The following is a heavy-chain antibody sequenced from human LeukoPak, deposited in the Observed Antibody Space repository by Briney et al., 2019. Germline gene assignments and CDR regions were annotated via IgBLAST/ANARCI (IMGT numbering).Heavy chain of an antibody. CDR2: IRKKRNSYTT. J-gene: IGHJ3*01. CDR3: ARVSAITGATDALDF. D-gene: IGHD1-20*01. CDR1: GFTFSDHF. Sequence: VGSLRLSCAASGFTFSDHFMDWVRQAPGRGLEWVGRIRKKRNSYTTEYAASVKGRFTFSRDDSKNSLYLQMNSLETEDTAVYYCARVSAITGATDALDFWGQGTMVTVSS. V-gene: IGHV3-72*01.